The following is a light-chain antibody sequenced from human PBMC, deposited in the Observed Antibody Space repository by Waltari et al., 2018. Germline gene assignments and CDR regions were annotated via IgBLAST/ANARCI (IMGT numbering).Light chain of an antibody. CDR3: ATWDTSLGDLWV. CDR2: NNN. J-gene: IGLJ3*02. CDR1: SPNIGSNY. V-gene: IGLV1-51*01. Sequence: QSVLTQPPSVSAAPGQTVTISCSGSSPNIGSNYVSWYQHLPRTAPKVLIYNNNERPSGIPDRFSGSTSGTSATLVITGLQTGDEADYYCATWDTSLGDLWVFGGGTRLTVL.